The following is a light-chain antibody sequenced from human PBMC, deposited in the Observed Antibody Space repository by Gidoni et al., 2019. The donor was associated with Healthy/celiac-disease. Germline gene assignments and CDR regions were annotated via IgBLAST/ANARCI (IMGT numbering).Light chain of an antibody. V-gene: IGKV3-15*01. CDR2: DAS. Sequence: EIVMRQSPATLSVSPGERATLSCRASQSVSSNLASYQQKPGQAPRLLIYDASTRATGIPARFSGSGSGTEFTLTISSLQSEDFAVYYCQQYNNWPPCTFGQGTKLEIK. CDR3: QQYNNWPPCT. CDR1: QSVSSN. J-gene: IGKJ2*02.